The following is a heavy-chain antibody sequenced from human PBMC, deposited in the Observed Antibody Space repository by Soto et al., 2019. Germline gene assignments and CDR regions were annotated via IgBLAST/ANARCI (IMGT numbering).Heavy chain of an antibody. D-gene: IGHD3-10*01. Sequence: EVQLLESGGGLVQPGGSLSLSCAASGFTFSSYAMSWVRQTPGQGLEWVAGISGSGGATYYADAVKGRLTISRDNSNNTLYLQMNRLRAEDTAVYYCAKDLGPPVRSHYPYWYFAVWGRGTLVTVSS. CDR3: AKDLGPPVRSHYPYWYFAV. V-gene: IGHV3-23*01. J-gene: IGHJ2*01. CDR2: ISGSGGAT. CDR1: GFTFSSYA.